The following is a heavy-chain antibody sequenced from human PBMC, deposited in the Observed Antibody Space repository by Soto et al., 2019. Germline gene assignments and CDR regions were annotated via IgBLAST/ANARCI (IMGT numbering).Heavy chain of an antibody. CDR2: IIPILGIA. CDR3: ATQAPPTVTIDWYFDL. CDR1: GGTFSSYT. V-gene: IGHV1-69*02. J-gene: IGHJ2*01. D-gene: IGHD4-17*01. Sequence: QVQLVQSGAEVKKPGSSVKVSCKASGGTFSSYTISWVRQAPGQGLEWMGRIIPILGIANYAQKFQGRVTITADKSTSTAYMELSSLRSEDTAVYYCATQAPPTVTIDWYFDLWGRGTLVTVSS.